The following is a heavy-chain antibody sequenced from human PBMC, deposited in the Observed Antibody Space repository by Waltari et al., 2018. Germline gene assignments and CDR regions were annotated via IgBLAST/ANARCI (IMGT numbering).Heavy chain of an antibody. CDR1: GDSISRSSYY. V-gene: IGHV4-39*01. D-gene: IGHD3-22*01. CDR2: IFYSGST. CDR3: ARKYHSSGYYFLGWFDP. J-gene: IGHJ5*02. Sequence: QVQLQESGPGLVKPSETLSLTCTVSGDSISRSSYYWGWIRQTPGKGLEGIGSIFYSGSTYYNPSLRSRVTISRDTSKNQFSLKVTSVTAADTAVYYCARKYHSSGYYFLGWFDPWGQGTLVTVSS.